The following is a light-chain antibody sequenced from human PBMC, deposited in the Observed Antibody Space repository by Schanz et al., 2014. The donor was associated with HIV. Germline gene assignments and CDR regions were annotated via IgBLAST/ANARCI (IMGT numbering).Light chain of an antibody. V-gene: IGKV3-20*01. CDR3: QQYGSSPGT. CDR1: QSVSNS. J-gene: IGKJ2*01. Sequence: EIVMTQSPATLSVSPGERATLSCRASQSVSNSLAWYQQKPGQAPRLLIYAASTRATGIPDRFSGSGSGTDFTLTISRLEPEDFAVYYCQQYGSSPGTFGQGTKLEIK. CDR2: AAS.